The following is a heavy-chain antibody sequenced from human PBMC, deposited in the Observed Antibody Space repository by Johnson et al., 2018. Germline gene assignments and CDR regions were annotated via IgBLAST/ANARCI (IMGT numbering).Heavy chain of an antibody. Sequence: EVQLVESGGGLVKPGGSLRLSCAASEFTFSSHSMSWVRQAPGKGLEWVSSISSSSGSIYYAVSVKGRFSISRDNAQNSLYLQMNRLRDEDTAVYHCARVFYYCSSGYYSSYSYYDMDGWGKGTTVTGSS. CDR2: ISSSSGSI. D-gene: IGHD3-22*01. CDR1: EFTFSSHS. J-gene: IGHJ6*03. V-gene: IGHV3-21*01. CDR3: ARVFYYCSSGYYSSYSYYDMDG.